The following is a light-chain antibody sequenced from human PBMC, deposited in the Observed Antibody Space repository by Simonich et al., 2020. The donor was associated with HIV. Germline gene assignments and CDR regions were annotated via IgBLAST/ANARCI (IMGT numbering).Light chain of an antibody. CDR2: AAS. CDR3: QQSYSTPHT. Sequence: DIQMTPSPSSLSASVGDIFTIPCRASQSISSYLNWYQQKPGKAPKLLIYAASSLQSGVPSRFSGSGSGTDFTLTISSLQPEDFATYYCQQSYSTPHTFGQGTKLEIK. CDR1: QSISSY. J-gene: IGKJ2*01. V-gene: IGKV1-39*01.